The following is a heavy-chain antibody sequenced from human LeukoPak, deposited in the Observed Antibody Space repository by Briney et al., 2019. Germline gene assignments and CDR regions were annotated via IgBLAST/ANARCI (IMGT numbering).Heavy chain of an antibody. V-gene: IGHV3-23*01. CDR1: GFTFSSHA. CDR3: AKCAWFGDAPGGDY. J-gene: IGHJ4*02. CDR2: TSVGGGTT. D-gene: IGHD3-10*01. Sequence: GGSLRLSCAASGFTFSSHAMSWVRQAPGKGLEWVSATSVGGGTTYYAASVRGRFTISRHNSKNTRYLQMNSLRAEHTALYYCAKCAWFGDAPGGDYWGQGTLVTVSS.